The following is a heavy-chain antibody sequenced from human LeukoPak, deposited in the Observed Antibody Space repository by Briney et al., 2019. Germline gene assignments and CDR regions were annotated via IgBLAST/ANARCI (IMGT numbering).Heavy chain of an antibody. CDR3: ARLRSGSGWYAY. Sequence: SETLSLTCTVSGGSISSYYWSWIRQPPGKGLEWIGYIYYSGSTNYNPSLKSRVTISVDTSKNQFSLKLSSVTAADTAVYYCARLRSGSGWYAYWGQGTLVTVSS. V-gene: IGHV4-59*08. J-gene: IGHJ4*02. CDR2: IYYSGST. CDR1: GGSISSYY. D-gene: IGHD6-19*01.